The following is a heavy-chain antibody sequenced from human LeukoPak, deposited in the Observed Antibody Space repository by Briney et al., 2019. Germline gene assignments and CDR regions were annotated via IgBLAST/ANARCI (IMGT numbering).Heavy chain of an antibody. CDR3: ARHAIVVVPAAMRTVRYNWLDP. D-gene: IGHD2-2*01. J-gene: IGHJ5*02. CDR1: GGSISSSSYY. Sequence: SETLSLTCTVSGGSISSSSYYWGWIRQPPGKGLEWIGSIYYSGSTYYNPSLKSRVTISVDTSKNQLSLKLSSVTAADTAVYYCARHAIVVVPAAMRTVRYNWLDPWGQGTLVTVSS. V-gene: IGHV4-39*01. CDR2: IYYSGST.